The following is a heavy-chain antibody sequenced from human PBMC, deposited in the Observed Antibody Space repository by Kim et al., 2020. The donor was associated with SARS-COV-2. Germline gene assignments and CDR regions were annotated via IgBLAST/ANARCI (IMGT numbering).Heavy chain of an antibody. CDR1: GFTFSTYD. V-gene: IGHV3-13*04. CDR2: IGSAGDT. J-gene: IGHJ2*01. Sequence: GGSLRLSCAASGFTFSTYDMHWVRQVTGKGLECVSAIGSAGDTYYQGSVKGRFTISRENAENSLYLQMHSLRAGDTAVYYCARGVAATGTFSYWYFDLWGRGTLVTVSS. D-gene: IGHD6-13*01. CDR3: ARGVAATGTFSYWYFDL.